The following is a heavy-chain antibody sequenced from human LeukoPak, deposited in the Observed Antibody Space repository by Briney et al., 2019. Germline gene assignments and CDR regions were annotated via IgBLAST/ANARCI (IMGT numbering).Heavy chain of an antibody. CDR1: GYTFSNYG. V-gene: IGHV1-18*01. Sequence: APVKVSCTASGYTFSNYGLSWVRQAPGQGLEWMGWISTDSGNAKKSQGRLTMTTDTSTTTAYMELGSLRSDDTAVYYCARGKVLRFLEYLDDTPNWFDPWGQGTLVTVSS. D-gene: IGHD3-3*01. CDR2: ISTDSGN. CDR3: ARGKVLRFLEYLDDTPNWFDP. J-gene: IGHJ5*02.